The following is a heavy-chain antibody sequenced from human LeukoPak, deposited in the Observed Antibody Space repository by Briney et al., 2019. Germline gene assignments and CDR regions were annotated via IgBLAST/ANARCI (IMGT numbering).Heavy chain of an antibody. CDR2: IFHSGST. Sequence: SETLSLTCTVSGGSISRYYWSWIRQPPGKGLEWIGYIFHSGSTNYHPSLKRRGTISVDTSKNPFSLKLSSVTAADTAVYYCASRYYDNSDYYPFYFEYWGQGNLVTVSS. J-gene: IGHJ4*02. CDR3: ASRYYDNSDYYPFYFEY. V-gene: IGHV4-59*01. D-gene: IGHD3-22*01. CDR1: GGSISRYY.